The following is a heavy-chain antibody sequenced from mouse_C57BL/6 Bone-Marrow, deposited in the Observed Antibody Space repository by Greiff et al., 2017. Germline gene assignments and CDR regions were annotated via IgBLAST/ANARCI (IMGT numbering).Heavy chain of an antibody. CDR3: ARDYGSSYDAMDY. Sequence: EVKLVESGGGLVKPGGSLKLSCAASGFTFSDYGMHWVRQAPEKGLEWVAYISSGSSTIYYADTVKGRFTISRDNAKNTLFLQMTSQRSEDTAMYYCARDYGSSYDAMDYWGQGTSVTVSS. V-gene: IGHV5-17*01. D-gene: IGHD1-1*01. CDR2: ISSGSSTI. J-gene: IGHJ4*01. CDR1: GFTFSDYG.